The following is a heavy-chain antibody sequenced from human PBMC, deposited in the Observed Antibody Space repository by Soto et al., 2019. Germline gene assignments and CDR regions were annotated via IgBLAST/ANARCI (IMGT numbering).Heavy chain of an antibody. CDR1: GGSISSGDYY. V-gene: IGHV4-30-4*01. Sequence: SETLSLTCTVSGGSISSGDYYWSWIRQPPGKGLEWIGYIYYSGSTYYNPSLKSRVTISVDTSKNQFSLKLSSVTAADTAVYYCARPLGYCSSTSCSNWFDPWGQGTLVTVSS. CDR2: IYYSGST. J-gene: IGHJ5*02. CDR3: ARPLGYCSSTSCSNWFDP. D-gene: IGHD2-2*03.